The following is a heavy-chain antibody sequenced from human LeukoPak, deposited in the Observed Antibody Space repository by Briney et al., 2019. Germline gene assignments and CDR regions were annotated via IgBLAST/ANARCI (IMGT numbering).Heavy chain of an antibody. CDR2: ISGNGDST. CDR3: AKGNSGIFSPIFDY. V-gene: IGHV3-23*01. CDR1: GFTVSSNY. J-gene: IGHJ4*02. Sequence: GGSLRLSCAASGFTVSSNYMNWVRQAPGKGLEWVSDISGNGDSTNFADSVKGRFTISRDNSKDTLYLQMNSLRPEDTAVYFCAKGNSGIFSPIFDYWGQGTLVTVSS. D-gene: IGHD1-26*01.